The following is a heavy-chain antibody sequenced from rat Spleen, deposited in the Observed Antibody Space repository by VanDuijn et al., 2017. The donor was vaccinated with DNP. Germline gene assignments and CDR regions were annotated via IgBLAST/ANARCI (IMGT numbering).Heavy chain of an antibody. J-gene: IGHJ2*01. V-gene: IGHV3-1*01. CDR2: IGYSGST. D-gene: IGHD1-12*03. CDR1: GYSITSDY. Sequence: EVQVKESGPGLVKPSQSLSLTCSVTGYSITSDYWAWIRKFPGNKMEWMGYIGYSGSTSYNPSLKSRISITRDTSKNQFFLQLNSVNTEDTATHYCARSRYYDGYYHGFDYWGQGVMVTVSS. CDR3: ARSRYYDGYYHGFDY.